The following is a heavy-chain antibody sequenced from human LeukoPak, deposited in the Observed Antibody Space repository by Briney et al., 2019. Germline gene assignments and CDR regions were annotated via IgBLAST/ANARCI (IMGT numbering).Heavy chain of an antibody. CDR1: GGSISSSSYY. Sequence: SETLSLTCTVSGGSISSSSYYWGWIRQPPGKGLEYIGNIYYSGTTYYNPSLKSRVTLSVDTSKNQFSLKLSSVTAADTAVYYCARHTLGDIVVVPAARPNYYYYMDVWGKGTTVTVSS. CDR3: ARHTLGDIVVVPAARPNYYYYMDV. J-gene: IGHJ6*03. CDR2: IYYSGTT. D-gene: IGHD2-2*01. V-gene: IGHV4-39*01.